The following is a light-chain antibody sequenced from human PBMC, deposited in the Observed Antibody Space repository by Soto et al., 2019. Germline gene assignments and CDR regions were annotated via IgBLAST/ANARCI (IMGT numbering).Light chain of an antibody. V-gene: IGKV3-11*01. CDR3: QQNINWPLT. CDR1: QNLGSGY. Sequence: EIVLTQSPGTLSLSPGDRATLSCRASQNLGSGYLAWYQQKPGQAPRILIYEVSNRATGIPARFSGSGSGADFTLTISSLEHGDFALYYCQQNINWPLTFGGGTKVDIK. CDR2: EVS. J-gene: IGKJ4*01.